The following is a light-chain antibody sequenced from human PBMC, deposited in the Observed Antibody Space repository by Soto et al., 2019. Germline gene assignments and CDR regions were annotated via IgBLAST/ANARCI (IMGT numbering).Light chain of an antibody. CDR1: QSISSW. V-gene: IGKV1-5*03. CDR3: QQYNSYPRT. CDR2: KAS. Sequence: DIQMTQSPSTLSASVGDRVTITCRASQSISSWLAWYQQKPGKAPKLLIYKASSLESGVPSRFSGSGSGTEFTLIVSSLQPGDFATYYCQQYNSYPRTFGQGTKVEFK. J-gene: IGKJ1*01.